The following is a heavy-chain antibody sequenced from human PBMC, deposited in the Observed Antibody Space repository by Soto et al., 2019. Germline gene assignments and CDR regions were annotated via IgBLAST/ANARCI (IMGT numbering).Heavy chain of an antibody. CDR1: GASINNTSYY. Sequence: SETLSLSCTVSGASINNTSYYGGWIRQSPGKGLEWIGNIYYSGKTYYSPSLKSRVSISVDASRNQFSLRLSSVTAADTAVYYCGRPWGIGLTPPGPWGQGVLVTVSS. CDR3: GRPWGIGLTPPGP. V-gene: IGHV4-39*01. CDR2: IYYSGKT. J-gene: IGHJ5*02. D-gene: IGHD6-13*01.